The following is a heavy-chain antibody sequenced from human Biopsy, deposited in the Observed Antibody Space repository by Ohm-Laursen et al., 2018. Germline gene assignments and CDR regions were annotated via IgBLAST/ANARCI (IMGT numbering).Heavy chain of an antibody. Sequence: SETLSLTCSVSGGSTISYYWTWIRQPPGKGLEWIGHVYNGGITNYNPSLKSRVTISKDTSKNQFSLQVNSVTAADTAVYYCARTPRDSFWSGSYKRGLWFDPWGQGTLVIVSS. CDR1: GGSTISYY. D-gene: IGHD3-3*01. CDR2: VYNGGIT. J-gene: IGHJ5*02. CDR3: ARTPRDSFWSGSYKRGLWFDP. V-gene: IGHV4-59*01.